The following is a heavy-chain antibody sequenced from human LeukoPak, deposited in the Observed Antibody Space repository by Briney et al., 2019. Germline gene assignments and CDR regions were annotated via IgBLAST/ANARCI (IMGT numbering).Heavy chain of an antibody. J-gene: IGHJ3*02. CDR1: GGSISSGGYY. V-gene: IGHV4-30-2*01. CDR2: IYHSGST. CDR3: ARGGAAAGNAFDI. Sequence: PSETLSLTRTVSGGSISSGGYYWSWIRQPPGKGLEWIGYIYHSGSTYYNPSLKSRVTISVDTSKNQFSLKLSSVTAADTAVYYCARGGAAAGNAFDIWGQGTMVTVSS. D-gene: IGHD6-13*01.